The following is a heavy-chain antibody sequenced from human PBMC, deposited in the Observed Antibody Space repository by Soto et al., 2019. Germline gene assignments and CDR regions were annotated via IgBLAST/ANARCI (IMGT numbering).Heavy chain of an antibody. CDR2: ISYSGST. CDR1: GGSISSGNYY. Sequence: QVQLQESGPGLVKPSQTLSLTCTVSGGSISSGNYYWSWIRQPPGKGLEWIGFISYSGSTYYSTSLNSRVTRSVDKSTSQFPLKLSFVTAADTAVYYCATMGTPATGLYFFDYWGQGSLVTVSS. D-gene: IGHD2-15*01. J-gene: IGHJ4*02. CDR3: ATMGTPATGLYFFDY. V-gene: IGHV4-30-4*01.